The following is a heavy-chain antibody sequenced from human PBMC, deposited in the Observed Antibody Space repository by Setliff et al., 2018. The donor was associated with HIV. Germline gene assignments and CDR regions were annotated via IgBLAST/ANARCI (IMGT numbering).Heavy chain of an antibody. CDR1: GYNFINND. V-gene: IGHV1-8*02. CDR2: MNPNSGNS. Sequence: ASAKVSCKASGYNFINNDINWVRQATGQGLEWMGWMNPNSGNSGYAQKFQGRVTMTRSTSFSTAYMELSNLTSEDTAIYYCARKRKVSLGRGIVVLWGFDPWGQGTLVTVSS. D-gene: IGHD3-10*01. CDR3: ARKRKVSLGRGIVVLWGFDP. J-gene: IGHJ5*02.